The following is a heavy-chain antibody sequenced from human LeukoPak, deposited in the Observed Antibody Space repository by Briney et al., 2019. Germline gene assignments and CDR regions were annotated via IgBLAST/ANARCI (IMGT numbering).Heavy chain of an antibody. CDR2: IYYSGST. D-gene: IGHD6-13*01. Sequence: SETLSLTCTVSGGSISSYYWSWIRQPPGKGLEWIGYIYYSGSTNYNPSLKSRVTISVDTSKNQFSLKLSSATAADTAVYYCVRARAAAGIPDYWGQGTLVTVSS. J-gene: IGHJ4*02. CDR1: GGSISSYY. V-gene: IGHV4-59*01. CDR3: VRARAAAGIPDY.